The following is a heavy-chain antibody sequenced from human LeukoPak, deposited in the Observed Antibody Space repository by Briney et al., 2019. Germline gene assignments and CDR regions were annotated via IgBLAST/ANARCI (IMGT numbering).Heavy chain of an antibody. Sequence: SETLSLTCTVSGDSITSHSWSWIRLPPGKGLEWIGYIHSYGSTNYSPSLESRVAITRDTSKNQFSLKMTAVTAADTAVYYCALSGYGSSDYWGQGTLVTVSS. CDR1: GDSITSHS. D-gene: IGHD3-10*01. V-gene: IGHV4-59*03. J-gene: IGHJ4*02. CDR2: IHSYGST. CDR3: ALSGYGSSDY.